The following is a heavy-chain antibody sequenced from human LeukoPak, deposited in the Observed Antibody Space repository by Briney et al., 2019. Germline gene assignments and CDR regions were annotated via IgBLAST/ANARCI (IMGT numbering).Heavy chain of an antibody. CDR2: IIPTFGTA. V-gene: IGHV1-69*05. CDR3: ARSRDPSSSPYYFDY. J-gene: IGHJ4*02. Sequence: SVKVSCKASGGTFSSYAISWVRQAPGQGLEWMGGIIPTFGTANYAQKFQGRVTITTDESTSTAYMELSSLRSEDTAVYYCARSRDPSSSPYYFDYWGQGTLVTVSS. D-gene: IGHD6-13*01. CDR1: GGTFSSYA.